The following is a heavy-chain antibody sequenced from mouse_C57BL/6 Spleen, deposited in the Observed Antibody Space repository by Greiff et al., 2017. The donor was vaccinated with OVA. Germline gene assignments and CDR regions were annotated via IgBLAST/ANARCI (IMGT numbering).Heavy chain of an antibody. CDR2: IDPSDSDT. CDR1: GYTFTSYW. Sequence: VQLQQPGAELVRPGSSVKLSCKASGYTFTSYWLHWVKQRPIQCLEWIGNIDPSDSDTHYNQKFKDKATLTVDKSSSTAYMQLSSLTSEDSAVYYCARERFNYYAMDYWGQGTSVTVSS. CDR3: ARERFNYYAMDY. V-gene: IGHV1-52*01. J-gene: IGHJ4*01.